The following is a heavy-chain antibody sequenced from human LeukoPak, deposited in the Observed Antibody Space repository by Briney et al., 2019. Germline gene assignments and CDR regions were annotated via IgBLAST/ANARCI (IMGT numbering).Heavy chain of an antibody. CDR1: GYTLTELS. Sequence: GASVKVSCKVSGYTLTELSMHWVRQAPGKGLEWMGGFDPEDGETIYAQKFQGRVTMTEDTSTDTAYMELSSLTAEDTAVYYCARGVYCSGGSCYSYNSWFDPWGQGTLVTVSS. CDR3: ARGVYCSGGSCYSYNSWFDP. J-gene: IGHJ5*02. CDR2: FDPEDGET. D-gene: IGHD2-15*01. V-gene: IGHV1-24*01.